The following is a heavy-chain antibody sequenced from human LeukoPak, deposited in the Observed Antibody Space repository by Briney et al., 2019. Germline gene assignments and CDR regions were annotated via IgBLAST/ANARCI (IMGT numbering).Heavy chain of an antibody. D-gene: IGHD1-1*01. CDR1: GGTFSSYT. V-gene: IGHV1-69*04. J-gene: IGHJ3*02. CDR2: IIPILGIA. Sequence: SVKVSCKASGGTFSSYTISWVRQAPGQGLEWMGRIIPILGIANYAQKFQGRVTITADKSTSTAYMELSSLRSEDTAVYYCARDIDDGAFDIWGQGAMVTVSS. CDR3: ARDIDDGAFDI.